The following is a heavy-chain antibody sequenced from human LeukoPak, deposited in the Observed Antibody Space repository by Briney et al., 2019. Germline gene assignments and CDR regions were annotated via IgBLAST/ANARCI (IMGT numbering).Heavy chain of an antibody. J-gene: IGHJ4*02. V-gene: IGHV4-31*11. CDR2: IYYSGST. D-gene: IGHD3-16*02. Sequence: TSETLSLTCAVSGGSISSGGYYWSWIRQHPGKGLHWIGYIYYSGSTYYNPSLKSRVTISVDTSKNQFSLKLSSVTAADTAVYYCARESGGVIAAPDYWGQGTLVTVSS. CDR1: GGSISSGGYY. CDR3: ARESGGVIAAPDY.